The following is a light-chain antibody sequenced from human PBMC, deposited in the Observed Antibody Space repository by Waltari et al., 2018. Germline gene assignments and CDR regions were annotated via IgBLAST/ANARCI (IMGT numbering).Light chain of an antibody. CDR3: QQYNNWPPLYT. CDR2: GAS. V-gene: IGKV3-15*01. J-gene: IGKJ2*01. Sequence: EIVMTQSPATLSVSPGERATLPCRASQSVSSNLAWYQQKQGQAPRLLIYGASTRATGIPARFSGSGSGTEFTLTISSLQSEDFAVYYCQQYNNWPPLYTFGQGTKLEIK. CDR1: QSVSSN.